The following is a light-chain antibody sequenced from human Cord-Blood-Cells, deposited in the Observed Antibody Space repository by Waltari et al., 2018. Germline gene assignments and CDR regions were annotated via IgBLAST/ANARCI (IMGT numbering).Light chain of an antibody. V-gene: IGLV2-23*02. Sequence: QSALTQPASVSGSPGQSITLSCTGTSSDVGSYNLVSWYQQHPGKAPKLMIYEVSKRPGGCSNRFSGSKSGNTASLTISGLQAEDEADYYCCSYAGSSTLFGGGTKLTVL. CDR2: EVS. CDR1: SSDVGSYNL. CDR3: CSYAGSSTL. J-gene: IGLJ3*02.